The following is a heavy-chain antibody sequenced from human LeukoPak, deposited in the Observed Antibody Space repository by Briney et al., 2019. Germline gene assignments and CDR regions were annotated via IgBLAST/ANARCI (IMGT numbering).Heavy chain of an antibody. CDR2: ISYDGSNK. CDR3: ARDQSYYDFWSGSKYYYYGMDV. Sequence: PGGSLRLSCAASGFTFSSYAMHWVRQAPGKGLEWVAVISYDGSNKYYADSVKGRFTISRDNSKNTLYLQMNSLRAEDTAVYYCARDQSYYDFWSGSKYYYYGMDVWGQGTTVTVSS. D-gene: IGHD3-3*01. V-gene: IGHV3-30-3*01. J-gene: IGHJ6*02. CDR1: GFTFSSYA.